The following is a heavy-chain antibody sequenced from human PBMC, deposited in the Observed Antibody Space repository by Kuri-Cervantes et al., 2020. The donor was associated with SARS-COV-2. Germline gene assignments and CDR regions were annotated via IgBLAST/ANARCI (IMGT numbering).Heavy chain of an antibody. V-gene: IGHV4-31*03. Sequence: SETRSLTGTVSGGSISSGGYYCSWIRQHPGKGLEWIGYIYDSGSTYYNPSLKSRVTISVDTSKNQFSLKLSSVTAADTAVYYCARGPHSSGFVVNWFDPWGQGTLVTVSS. CDR3: ARGPHSSGFVVNWFDP. J-gene: IGHJ5*02. D-gene: IGHD3-22*01. CDR1: GGSISSGGYY. CDR2: IYDSGST.